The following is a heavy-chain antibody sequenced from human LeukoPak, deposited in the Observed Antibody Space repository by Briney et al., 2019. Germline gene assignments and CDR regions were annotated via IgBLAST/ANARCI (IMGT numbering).Heavy chain of an antibody. D-gene: IGHD7-27*01. Sequence: SGGSLRLSCAASGFTFSRNAMTWVRQAPGKGLEWVSSIHGNGGDTYYADSVKGRFTISRDNSKNTLYLQMNNLRAEDTAVYYCAKPRGPTWGSLYIDYSGQGTLVPVSS. CDR2: IHGNGGDT. CDR3: AKPRGPTWGSLYIDY. CDR1: GFTFSRNA. J-gene: IGHJ4*02. V-gene: IGHV3-23*01.